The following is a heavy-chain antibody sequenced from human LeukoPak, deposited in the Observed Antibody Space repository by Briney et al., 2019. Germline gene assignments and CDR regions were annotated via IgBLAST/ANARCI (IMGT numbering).Heavy chain of an antibody. CDR3: ARDPTSKKSYKWGDLGVAGPSLGMDV. V-gene: IGHV1-2*02. J-gene: IGHJ6*02. CDR1: GYTFTGYY. Sequence: ASVKVSCKASGYTFTGYYMHWARQAPGQGLEWMGWINPNSGGTNYQGRVTMTRDTSISTAYMELSRLRSDDTAVYYCARDPTSKKSYKWGDLGVAGPSLGMDVWGQGTTVTVSS. D-gene: IGHD2-21*02. CDR2: INPNSGGT.